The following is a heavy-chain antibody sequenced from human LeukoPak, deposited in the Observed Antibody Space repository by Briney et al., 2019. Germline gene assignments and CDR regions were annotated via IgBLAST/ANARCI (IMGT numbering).Heavy chain of an antibody. CDR1: GSSISTYY. J-gene: IGHJ4*02. V-gene: IGHV4-59*08. CDR2: LYNSGST. CDR3: ARAVADKTFDY. Sequence: PSETLSLTCTVSGSSISTYYWSWIRQPPGKGLEWIGHLYNSGSTNYHPSLQSRVTISVDTSKNQFSLRLSSVTAADTAVYYCARAVADKTFDYWGPGTLVTVSS.